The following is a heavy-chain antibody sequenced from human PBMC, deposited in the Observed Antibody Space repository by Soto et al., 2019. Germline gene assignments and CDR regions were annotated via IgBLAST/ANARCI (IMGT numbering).Heavy chain of an antibody. J-gene: IGHJ5*02. Sequence: PGGSLRLSCAASGFTFSSYAMHWVRQAPGKGLEWVAVISYDGSNKYYADSVKGRFTISRDNSKNTLYLQMNSLRAEDTAVYYCARESGYSGYDPTCCNWFDHWGQGTLVTVSS. D-gene: IGHD5-12*01. CDR2: ISYDGSNK. CDR3: ARESGYSGYDPTCCNWFDH. CDR1: GFTFSSYA. V-gene: IGHV3-30-3*01.